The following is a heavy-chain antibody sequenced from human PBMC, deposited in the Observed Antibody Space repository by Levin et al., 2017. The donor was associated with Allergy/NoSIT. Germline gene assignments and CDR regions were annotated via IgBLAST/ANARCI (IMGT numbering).Heavy chain of an antibody. CDR3: ATKSATGATDS. J-gene: IGHJ4*02. CDR1: GGSITSNDYF. V-gene: IGHV4-39*01. Sequence: SETLSLTCIVSGGSITSNDYFWSWFRQPPGTGLEWIATFYYGGSTYYNPSLKNRVTISPDTSRNQFSLKLNSVTAADTAVFYCATKSATGATDSWGQGTLVTFSS. CDR2: FYYGGST. D-gene: IGHD1-26*01.